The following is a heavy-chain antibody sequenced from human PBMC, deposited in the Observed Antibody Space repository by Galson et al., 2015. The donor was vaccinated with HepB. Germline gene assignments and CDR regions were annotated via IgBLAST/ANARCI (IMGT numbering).Heavy chain of an antibody. CDR1: GYTFTDYY. CDR2: VDPEDGEV. Sequence: VKVSCKVSGYTFTDYYIHWVQQTPGKGLEWLGLVDPEDGEVQYAKKFQGRVTITADTSTDTAYMELGSLKSEDTAVYFCATVGASRPTGGDFNSGMDVWGQGTTVTVSS. V-gene: IGHV1-69-2*01. D-gene: IGHD3-10*01. CDR3: ATVGASRPTGGDFNSGMDV. J-gene: IGHJ6*02.